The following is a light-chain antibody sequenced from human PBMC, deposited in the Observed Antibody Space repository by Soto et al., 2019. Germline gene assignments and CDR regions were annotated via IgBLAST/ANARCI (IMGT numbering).Light chain of an antibody. CDR2: EVS. J-gene: IGLJ1*01. CDR3: SSYAGTNNVV. V-gene: IGLV2-8*01. Sequence: QSALTQPPSASGSLGQSVTISCTGTSSDVGFYNYVSWYQQHPGKAPKLIISEVSQRPSGVPDRFSGSKSGNTASLTVSGLQAEDEADYYCSSYAGTNNVVFGTGTKLTVL. CDR1: SSDVGFYNY.